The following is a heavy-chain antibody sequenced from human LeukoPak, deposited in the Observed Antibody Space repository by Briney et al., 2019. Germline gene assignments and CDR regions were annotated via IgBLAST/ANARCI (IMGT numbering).Heavy chain of an antibody. D-gene: IGHD6-13*01. V-gene: IGHV5-51*01. CDR3: ARHRGIAAAGNRYFDL. J-gene: IGHJ2*01. CDR2: TYPGDSDT. Sequence: GESLKISCKGSGYSFTSYWIGWVRQMPGKGLEWMGITYPGDSDTRYSPSFQGQVTISVDKSISTAYLQWSSLKASDTAMYYCARHRGIAAAGNRYFDLWGRGTLVTVSS. CDR1: GYSFTSYW.